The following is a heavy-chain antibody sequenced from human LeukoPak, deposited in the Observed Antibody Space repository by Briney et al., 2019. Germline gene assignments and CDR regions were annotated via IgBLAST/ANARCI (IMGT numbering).Heavy chain of an antibody. CDR2: INHSGST. V-gene: IGHV4-34*01. CDR3: ARDPPYYDILTGYRYGMDV. J-gene: IGHJ6*02. D-gene: IGHD3-9*01. CDR1: GGFFSGYY. Sequence: SETLSLTCAVYGGFFSGYYWSWIRQPPGKGLEWIGEINHSGSTNYNPSLKSRVTISVDKSKNQFSLKLSSVTAADTPVYYCARDPPYYDILTGYRYGMDVWGQGTTVTVSS.